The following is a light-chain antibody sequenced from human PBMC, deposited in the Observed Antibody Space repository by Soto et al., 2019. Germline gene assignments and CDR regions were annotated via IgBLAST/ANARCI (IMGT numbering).Light chain of an antibody. V-gene: IGLV2-23*02. Sequence: QSALTQPASVSGSPGQSITISCTGTSSDVGSYNLVSWYQKHPGKAPKLMIYEVSKRPSGVSNRFSGSKSGNTASLTISGLQAEDEADYYCCSYAGSSTVVFGGVTKLTVL. J-gene: IGLJ2*01. CDR3: CSYAGSSTVV. CDR1: SSDVGSYNL. CDR2: EVS.